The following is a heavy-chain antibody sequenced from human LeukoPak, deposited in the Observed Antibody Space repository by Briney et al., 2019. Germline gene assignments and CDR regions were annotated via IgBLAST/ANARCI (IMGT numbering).Heavy chain of an antibody. CDR2: ISSSSSTI. J-gene: IGHJ3*02. Sequence: PGGSLRLSCAASGFTFSNAWMNWVRQAPGKGLEWVSYISSSSSTIYYADSVKGRFTISRDNAKNSLYLQMNSLRAEDTAVYYCASNVAVAGAFDIWGQGTMVTVSS. CDR1: GFTFSNAW. CDR3: ASNVAVAGAFDI. V-gene: IGHV3-48*01. D-gene: IGHD6-19*01.